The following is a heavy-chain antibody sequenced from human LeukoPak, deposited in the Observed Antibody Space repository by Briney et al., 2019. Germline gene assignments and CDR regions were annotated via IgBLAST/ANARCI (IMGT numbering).Heavy chain of an antibody. Sequence: GGSLRLSCAASGFTFSSYAMSWVRQAPGKGLEWVSAISGSGGSTYYADSVKGRFTISRDNSKNTLYLQMNSLRAEDTAVYYCARVPAAYNRFDPWGQGTLVTVSS. D-gene: IGHD2-2*01. CDR2: ISGSGGST. J-gene: IGHJ5*02. V-gene: IGHV3-23*01. CDR3: ARVPAAYNRFDP. CDR1: GFTFSSYA.